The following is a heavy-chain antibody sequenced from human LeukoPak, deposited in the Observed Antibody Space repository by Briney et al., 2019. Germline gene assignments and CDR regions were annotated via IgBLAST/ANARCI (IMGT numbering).Heavy chain of an antibody. Sequence: GGSLRLSCTTSGFTFSDYAVSWVRQAPGKGLEWVSGISGNGGDRYYADSVKGRFTISRDTSKNTLYLQMNSLRAEDTAVYYCAKDPHDLITIFGVVPDYWGQGTLVTVSS. CDR2: ISGNGGDR. CDR1: GFTFSDYA. J-gene: IGHJ4*02. CDR3: AKDPHDLITIFGVVPDY. V-gene: IGHV3-23*01. D-gene: IGHD3-3*01.